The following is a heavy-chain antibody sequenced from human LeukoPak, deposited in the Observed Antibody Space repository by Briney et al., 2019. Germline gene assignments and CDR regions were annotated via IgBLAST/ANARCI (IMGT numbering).Heavy chain of an antibody. D-gene: IGHD6-19*01. CDR1: GYTFTSYG. V-gene: IGHV1-69*04. CDR2: IIPILGIA. J-gene: IGHJ5*02. Sequence: SVKVSCKASGYTFTSYGISWVRQAPGQGLEWMGRIIPILGIANYAQKFQGRVTITADKSTSTAYMELSSLRSEDTAVYYCARQYSSDPKLDPWGQGTLVTVSS. CDR3: ARQYSSDPKLDP.